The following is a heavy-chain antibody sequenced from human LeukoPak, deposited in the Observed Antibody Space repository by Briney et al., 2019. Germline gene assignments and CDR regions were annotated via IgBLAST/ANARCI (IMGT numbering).Heavy chain of an antibody. CDR3: ARGRTMTVIVLDY. V-gene: IGHV4-39*07. D-gene: IGHD3-22*01. Sequence: SETLSLTCTVSGGSISSSSYYWGWIRQPPGKGLEWIGSIYYSGSTYYNPSLKSRVTISVDTSKNQFSLKLSSVTAADTAVYYCARGRTMTVIVLDYWGQGTLVTVSS. CDR2: IYYSGST. CDR1: GGSISSSSYY. J-gene: IGHJ4*02.